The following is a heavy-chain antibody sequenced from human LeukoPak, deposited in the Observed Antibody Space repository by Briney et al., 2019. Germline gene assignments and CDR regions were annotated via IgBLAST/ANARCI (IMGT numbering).Heavy chain of an antibody. Sequence: TGGSLRLSCAASGFTFSSYSMDWVRQAPGKGLEWVSSISSSSSYIYYADSVKGRFTISRDNAKNSLYLQMNSLRAEDTAVYYWARERSFRSGYDPYYLDYWGQGTLVPSPQ. CDR2: ISSSSSYI. CDR1: GFTFSSYS. V-gene: IGHV3-21*01. J-gene: IGHJ4*02. CDR3: ARERSFRSGYDPYYLDY. D-gene: IGHD5-12*01.